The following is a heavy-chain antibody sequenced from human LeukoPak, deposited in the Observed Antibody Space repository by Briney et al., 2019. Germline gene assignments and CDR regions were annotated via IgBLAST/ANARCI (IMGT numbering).Heavy chain of an antibody. D-gene: IGHD3-22*01. Sequence: GGSLRLSCAASGFSFSSYAMSWVRQAPGKGLEWVSAFSGSGDTTYYADSVKGRFTISRDISKNTLYLQMNSLRVEDTAVYYCAKDRGRYYDSSGYYWGYYFDSWGQGILVTVST. CDR3: AKDRGRYYDSSGYYWGYYFDS. CDR2: FSGSGDTT. J-gene: IGHJ4*02. V-gene: IGHV3-23*01. CDR1: GFSFSSYA.